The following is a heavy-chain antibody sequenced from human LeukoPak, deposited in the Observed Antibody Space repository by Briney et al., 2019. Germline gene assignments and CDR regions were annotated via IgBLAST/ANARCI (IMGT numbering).Heavy chain of an antibody. V-gene: IGHV1-18*01. CDR3: ARDREQWLVPYYFDY. D-gene: IGHD6-19*01. CDR1: GYTFTIYG. Sequence: ASVTVSFTASGYTFTIYGISWVRQAPGQGIEWMGWISAYNGNTNYSQKLQGRVTITTDTSTSTAYMELRSLRSDDTAVYYCARDREQWLVPYYFDYWGQGTLVTVSS. J-gene: IGHJ4*02. CDR2: ISAYNGNT.